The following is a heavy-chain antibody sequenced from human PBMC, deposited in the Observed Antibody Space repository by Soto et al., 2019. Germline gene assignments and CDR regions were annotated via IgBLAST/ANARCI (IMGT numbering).Heavy chain of an antibody. J-gene: IGHJ4*02. V-gene: IGHV3-7*01. CDR1: GFTFSNYW. CDR3: VTDRDYSKAY. CDR2: IKEDGGDK. D-gene: IGHD4-4*01. Sequence: GGSLRLSCAASGFTFSNYWMNWVRQAPGKGLEWVANIKEDGGDKHYVDSVKGRFSISRDNPKNSLFLQMNSLRAEDTAVYYCVTDRDYSKAYWGQGTLVTVSS.